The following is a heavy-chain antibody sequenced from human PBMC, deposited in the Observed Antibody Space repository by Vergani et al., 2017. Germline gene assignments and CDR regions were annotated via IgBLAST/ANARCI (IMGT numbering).Heavy chain of an antibody. J-gene: IGHJ5*02. CDR1: GGSFSGYY. D-gene: IGHD2/OR15-2a*01. CDR3: ARGRSIHRRNWFDP. CDR2: INHSGST. V-gene: IGHV4-34*01. Sequence: QVQLQQWGAGLLKPSETLSLTCAVYGGSFSGYYWSWIRQPPGKGLEWIGEINHSGSTNYNPSLKSRVTISVETSKNQFSLKLSSGTAADPAVYYCARGRSIHRRNWFDPWGQGTLVTVSS.